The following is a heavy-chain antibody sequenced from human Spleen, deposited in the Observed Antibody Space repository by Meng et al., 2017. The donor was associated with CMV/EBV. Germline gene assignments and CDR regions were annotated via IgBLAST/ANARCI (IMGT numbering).Heavy chain of an antibody. J-gene: IGHJ6*02. CDR3: ARDRIPPMIVIAGYYGMDV. CDR1: GITVSRSY. CDR2: IYAGGKT. Sequence: GESLKISCAASGITVSRSYINWVRQGPGKGLEWVSAIYAGGKTYYADSVKGRFTISRDTSQNIVYLQINSLRPDDTAVYYCARDRIPPMIVIAGYYGMDVWSQGTTVTVSS. V-gene: IGHV3-66*02. D-gene: IGHD3-22*01.